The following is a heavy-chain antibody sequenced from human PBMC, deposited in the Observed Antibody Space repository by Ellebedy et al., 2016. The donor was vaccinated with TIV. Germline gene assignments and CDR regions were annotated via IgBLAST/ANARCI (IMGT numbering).Heavy chain of an antibody. CDR3: AKAPYCRGGRCYPPDY. D-gene: IGHD2-15*01. J-gene: IGHJ4*02. V-gene: IGHV3-9*01. CDR1: AFTFSSNA. Sequence: SLKISCAASAFTFSSNAMNWVRQAPGKGLEWVSGISWNSGSIGYADSVKGRFTISRDNAKNSLYLQMNSLRAEDTALYYCAKAPYCRGGRCYPPDYWGQGTLVTVSS. CDR2: ISWNSGSI.